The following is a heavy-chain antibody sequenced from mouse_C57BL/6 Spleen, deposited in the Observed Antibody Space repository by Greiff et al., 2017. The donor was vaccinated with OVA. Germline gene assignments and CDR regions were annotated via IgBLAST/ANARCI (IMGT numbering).Heavy chain of an antibody. CDR2: IRLKSDNYAT. Sequence: EVQLVESGGGLVQPGGSMKLSCVASGFTFSNYWMNWVRQSPEKGLEWVAQIRLKSDNYATHYAESVKGRFTISRDDSKSSVYLQMNNLRAEDTGIYYCTGFYYGSIWFAYWGQGTLVTVSA. D-gene: IGHD1-1*01. CDR1: GFTFSNYW. J-gene: IGHJ3*01. CDR3: TGFYYGSIWFAY. V-gene: IGHV6-3*01.